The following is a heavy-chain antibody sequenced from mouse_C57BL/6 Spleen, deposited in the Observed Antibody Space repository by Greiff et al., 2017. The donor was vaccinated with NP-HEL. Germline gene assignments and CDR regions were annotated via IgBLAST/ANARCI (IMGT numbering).Heavy chain of an antibody. D-gene: IGHD2-12*01. CDR3: ARSDDYSSLFDY. J-gene: IGHJ2*01. CDR2: IDPSDSYT. V-gene: IGHV1-59*01. CDR1: GYTFTSYW. Sequence: QVQLKQPGAELVRPGTSVKLSCKASGYTFTSYWMHWVKQRPGQGLEWIGVIDPSDSYTNYNQKFKGKATLTVDTSSSTAYMQLSSLTSEDSAVYYCARSDDYSSLFDYWGQGTTLTVSS.